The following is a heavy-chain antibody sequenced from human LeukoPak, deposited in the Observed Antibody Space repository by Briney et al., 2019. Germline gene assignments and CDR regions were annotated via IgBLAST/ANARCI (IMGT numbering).Heavy chain of an antibody. CDR2: IYYSGST. CDR1: GGSISSYY. Sequence: SETLSLTCTVSGGSISSYYRSWIRQPPGKGLEWIGYIYYSGSTNYNPSLKSRVTISVDTSKNQFSLKLSSVTAADTAVYYCARGPSMVRGVIGFDYWGQGTLVTVSS. D-gene: IGHD3-10*01. J-gene: IGHJ4*02. CDR3: ARGPSMVRGVIGFDY. V-gene: IGHV4-59*01.